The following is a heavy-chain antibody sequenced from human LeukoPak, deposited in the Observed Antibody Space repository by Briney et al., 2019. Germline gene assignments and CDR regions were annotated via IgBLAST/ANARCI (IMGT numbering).Heavy chain of an antibody. CDR1: GFTFSSHG. CDR3: ARESGVGTAFDY. D-gene: IGHD3-10*01. J-gene: IGHJ4*02. CDR2: ISPSGGIT. Sequence: GGTLRLSCAASGFTFSSHGMNWVRQAPGKGLEWVSGISPSGGITYYTDSVKGRFTISRDNSKNTVSLQMNSLRAEDTAVYYCARESGVGTAFDYWGQGTLVTVSS. V-gene: IGHV3-23*01.